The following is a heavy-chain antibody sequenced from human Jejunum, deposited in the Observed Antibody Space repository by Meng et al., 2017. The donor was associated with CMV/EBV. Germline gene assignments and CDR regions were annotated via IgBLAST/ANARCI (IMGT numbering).Heavy chain of an antibody. CDR3: ARFSIVGATNAFDI. V-gene: IGHV3-23*03. CDR2: INSGGRDL. D-gene: IGHD1-26*01. J-gene: IGHJ3*02. Sequence: MTWVRPAPGKGLEWVANINSGGRDLKYADSVKGRFTISRDDSKNTLYLQMNRLGAEDTAVYYCARFSIVGATNAFDIWGQGTMVTVSS.